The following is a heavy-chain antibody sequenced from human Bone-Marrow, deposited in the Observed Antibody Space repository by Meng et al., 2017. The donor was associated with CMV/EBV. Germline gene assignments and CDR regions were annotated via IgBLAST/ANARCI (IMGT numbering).Heavy chain of an antibody. J-gene: IGHJ4*02. CDR1: GFTVSSNY. V-gene: IGHV3-66*02. D-gene: IGHD3-3*01. Sequence: GGSLRLSCAASGFTVSSNYMSWVRQAPGKGLEWVSVIYSGGSTYYADSVKGRFTISRDNSKNTLYLQMNSLRAEDTAVYYCARGETYDFWSGYPVYFDYWGQGTLVTVSS. CDR2: IYSGGST. CDR3: ARGETYDFWSGYPVYFDY.